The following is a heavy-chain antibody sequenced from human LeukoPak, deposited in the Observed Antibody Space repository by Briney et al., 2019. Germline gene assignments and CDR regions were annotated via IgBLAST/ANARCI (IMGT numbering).Heavy chain of an antibody. J-gene: IGHJ4*02. Sequence: GGSLRLSCAASGFTFSSYDMHWVRQAPGEGLEWVSAISGSGGSTYYADSVKGRFTISRDNSKNTLYLQMNSLRAEDTAVYYCAKFHILMTLYYFDYWGQGTLVTVSS. CDR2: ISGSGGST. D-gene: IGHD3-16*01. CDR1: GFTFSSYD. V-gene: IGHV3-23*01. CDR3: AKFHILMTLYYFDY.